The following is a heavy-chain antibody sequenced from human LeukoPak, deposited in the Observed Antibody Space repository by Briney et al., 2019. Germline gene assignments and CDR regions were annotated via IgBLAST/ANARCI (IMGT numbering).Heavy chain of an antibody. CDR2: IYYSGST. D-gene: IGHD3-10*01. CDR1: GGSISSYY. CDR3: ARIDGSVWFGESNWFDP. Sequence: PSETLSLTCTVSGGSISSYYWSWIRQPPGKGLEWIGYIYYSGSTNYNPSLKSRVTISVDTSKNQFSLKLSSVTAADTAVYYCARIDGSVWFGESNWFDPWGQGTLVTVSS. V-gene: IGHV4-59*01. J-gene: IGHJ5*02.